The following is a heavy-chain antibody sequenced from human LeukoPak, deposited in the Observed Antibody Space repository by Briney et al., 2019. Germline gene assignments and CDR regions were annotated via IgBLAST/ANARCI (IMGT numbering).Heavy chain of an antibody. CDR3: ARGGTPGYSSGRIDY. D-gene: IGHD6-19*01. CDR2: IS. CDR1: GFTFSDYA. V-gene: IGHV3-53*04. Sequence: GGSLRLSCAASGFTFSDYALNWVRQAPGKGLEWISVISVKGRFTISRHNSENTLYLHMNSLRVEDTAVYFCARGGTPGYSSGRIDYWGQGTLVTVSS. J-gene: IGHJ4*02.